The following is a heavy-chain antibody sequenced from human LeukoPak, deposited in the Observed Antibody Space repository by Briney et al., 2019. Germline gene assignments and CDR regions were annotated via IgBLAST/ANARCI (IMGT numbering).Heavy chain of an antibody. CDR3: ARDISLRLGELSFGDDAFDI. CDR2: LNWNGGST. Sequence: GGSLRLSCAASGFTFDDYGMSWVRQAPGKGLEWVSGLNWNGGSTGYADSEKGRFTISRDNAKNSLYLQMNSLRAEDTALYYCARDISLRLGELSFGDDAFDIWGQGTMVTVSS. D-gene: IGHD3-16*02. V-gene: IGHV3-20*04. CDR1: GFTFDDYG. J-gene: IGHJ3*02.